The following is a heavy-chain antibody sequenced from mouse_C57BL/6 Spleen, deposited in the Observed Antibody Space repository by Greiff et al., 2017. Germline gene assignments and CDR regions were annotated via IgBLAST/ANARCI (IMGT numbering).Heavy chain of an antibody. CDR1: GYTFTSYW. V-gene: IGHV1-52*01. Sequence: VKLQQPGAELVRPGSSVKLSCKASGYTFTSYWMHWVKQRPIQGLEWIGNIDPSDSETHYNQKFKDKATLTVDKSSSTAYMQLSSLTSEDSAVYYCARSNYYGSSHFDYWGQGTTLTVSS. CDR2: IDPSDSET. D-gene: IGHD1-1*01. CDR3: ARSNYYGSSHFDY. J-gene: IGHJ2*01.